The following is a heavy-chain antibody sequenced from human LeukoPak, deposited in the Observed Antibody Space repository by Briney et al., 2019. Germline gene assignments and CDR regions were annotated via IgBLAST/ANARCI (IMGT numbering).Heavy chain of an antibody. J-gene: IGHJ5*02. CDR2: MNPNSGNT. CDR3: ARVLAADDGLYNWFDP. V-gene: IGHV1-8*01. Sequence: GASVKVSCKASGYSFINYDLNWVRQATGQGLEWMGWMNPNSGNTGYAQKFQGRVTMTRNTAISTAYLELSSLRSEDTAVYYCARVLAADDGLYNWFDPWGQGTLVTVSS. D-gene: IGHD6-13*01. CDR1: GYSFINYD.